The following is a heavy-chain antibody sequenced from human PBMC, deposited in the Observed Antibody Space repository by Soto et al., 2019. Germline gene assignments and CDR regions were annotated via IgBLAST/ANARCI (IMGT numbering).Heavy chain of an antibody. CDR2: ISSSGNTM. D-gene: IGHD6-6*01. CDR3: AREGGTSSRNYLYYYGMDV. Sequence: RLSCAASVFTFSDYEINWVRQAPGKGLEWVSYISSSGNTMYYADSVKGRFTISRDNSKKSLYLQMNSLRADDTAVYYCAREGGTSSRNYLYYYGMDVWGRGTTVTVSS. J-gene: IGHJ6*02. V-gene: IGHV3-48*03. CDR1: VFTFSDYE.